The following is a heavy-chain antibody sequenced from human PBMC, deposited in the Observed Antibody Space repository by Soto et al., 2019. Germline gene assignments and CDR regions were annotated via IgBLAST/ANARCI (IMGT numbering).Heavy chain of an antibody. V-gene: IGHV3-30-3*01. Sequence: PGGSLRLSCAASGFTFSSYAMHWVRQAPGKGLEWVAVISYDGSNKYYADSVKGRFTISRDNSKNTLYLQMNSLRAEDTAVYYCASRSSGWYALPYYYYGMDVWGQGTTVNVSS. CDR2: ISYDGSNK. CDR3: ASRSSGWYALPYYYYGMDV. CDR1: GFTFSSYA. J-gene: IGHJ6*02. D-gene: IGHD6-19*01.